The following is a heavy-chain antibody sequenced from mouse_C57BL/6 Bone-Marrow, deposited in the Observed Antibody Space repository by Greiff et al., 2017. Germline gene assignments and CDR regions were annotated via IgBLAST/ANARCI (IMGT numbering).Heavy chain of an antibody. CDR1: GFNFSSYA. J-gene: IGHJ3*01. D-gene: IGHD2-10*02. V-gene: IGHV5-9-1*02. CDR3: TRDPSSNWFAY. CDR2: ISSGGDYI. Sequence: EVQGVESGEGLVKPGGSLKLSCAAPGFNFSSYAMSWVRQTPEKRLEWVAYISSGGDYIYYADTVKGRFTISRDNARNTLYLQMSSLKSEDTAMYYCTRDPSSNWFAYWGQGTLVTVSA.